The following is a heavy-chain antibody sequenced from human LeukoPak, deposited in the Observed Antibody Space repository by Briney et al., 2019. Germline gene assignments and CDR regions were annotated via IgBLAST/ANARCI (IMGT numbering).Heavy chain of an antibody. V-gene: IGHV3-30*18. CDR1: GFTFSNAW. CDR2: ISYDGTNK. J-gene: IGHJ4*02. D-gene: IGHD3-22*01. CDR3: VEGGAPSYYDGSGDAYFDY. Sequence: PGGSLRLSCAASGFTFSNAWMSWVRQAPGKGLEWVAVISYDGTNKYYADSVKGRFTISRDNSKNTLYLQMNSLRAEDTAVYFCVEGGAPSYYDGSGDAYFDYWGQGTLVTVSS.